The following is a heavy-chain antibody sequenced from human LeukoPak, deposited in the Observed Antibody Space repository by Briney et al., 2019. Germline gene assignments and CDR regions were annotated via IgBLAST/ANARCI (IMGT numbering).Heavy chain of an antibody. CDR3: TRDRWIDI. Sequence: TGGSLGLSCAASGLTFSNYWMSWVRQAPGKGLEWVANIKHDGTEKYYVDSVKGRFTISRDNAKNSLYLHMNSLRAEDTAVYYRTRDRWIDIWGQGTLVTVSS. V-gene: IGHV3-7*01. J-gene: IGHJ1*01. CDR1: GLTFSNYW. D-gene: IGHD4-23*01. CDR2: IKHDGTEK.